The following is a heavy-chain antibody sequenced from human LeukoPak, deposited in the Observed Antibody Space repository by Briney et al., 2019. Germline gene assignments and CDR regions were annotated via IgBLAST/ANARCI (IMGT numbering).Heavy chain of an antibody. CDR3: ARDRGKGPFDY. Sequence: SETLSLTCTVSGGSISSYYWSWIRQPPGKGLEWIGYIYYSGSTNYNPSLKSRVTISVDTSKNQFSLKPSSVTAADTAVYYCARDRGKGPFDYWGQGTLVTVSS. D-gene: IGHD3-10*01. V-gene: IGHV4-59*01. CDR2: IYYSGST. J-gene: IGHJ4*02. CDR1: GGSISSYY.